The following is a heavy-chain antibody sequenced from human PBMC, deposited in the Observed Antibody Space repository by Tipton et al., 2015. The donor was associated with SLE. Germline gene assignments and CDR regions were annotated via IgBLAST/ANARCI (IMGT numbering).Heavy chain of an antibody. V-gene: IGHV1-18*01. Sequence: QSGAEVKKPGASVRVSCKASGYTFTTYGISWVRQAPGQGLEWMGWISPYNGNTKYAQNFQGRVTLTTDTSTSTAYMELRSLRNDGTAVYYCARNTGYSPFDNWGQGTLVTVSS. CDR3: ARNTGYSPFDN. CDR2: ISPYNGNT. J-gene: IGHJ4*02. D-gene: IGHD5-12*01. CDR1: GYTFTTYG.